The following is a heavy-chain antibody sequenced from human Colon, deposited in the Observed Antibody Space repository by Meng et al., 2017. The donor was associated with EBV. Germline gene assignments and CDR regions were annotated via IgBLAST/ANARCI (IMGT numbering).Heavy chain of an antibody. J-gene: IGHJ5*02. V-gene: IGHV4-34*01. CDR2: IDHRGNT. CDR3: ARRGPSGNFSP. Sequence: QVQLQQWGGGLLKPSETLSRICAVYGGSFRDYYWTWIRHPPGKGLEWIGEIDHRGNTKYNPSLKSRVTISLDTSKKQFSLKVSSVTAADSAVYYCARRGPSGNFSPWSQGALVTVSS. D-gene: IGHD3-10*01. CDR1: GGSFRDYY.